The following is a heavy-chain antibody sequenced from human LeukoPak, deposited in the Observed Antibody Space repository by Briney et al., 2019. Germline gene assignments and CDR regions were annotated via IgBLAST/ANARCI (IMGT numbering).Heavy chain of an antibody. CDR2: ISYDGSNK. D-gene: IGHD5-18*01. V-gene: IGHV3-30*18. Sequence: GGSLRLSCAASGFTFSSYGMHWVRQAPGKGLEWVAVISYDGSNKYYADSVKGRFTISRDNSKNTPYLQMNSLRAEDTAVYYCAKGFKSYGSYYYYGMDVWGQGTTVTVSS. CDR1: GFTFSSYG. J-gene: IGHJ6*02. CDR3: AKGFKSYGSYYYYGMDV.